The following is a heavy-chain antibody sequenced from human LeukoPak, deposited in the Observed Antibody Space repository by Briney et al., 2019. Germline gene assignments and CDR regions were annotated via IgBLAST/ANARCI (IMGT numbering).Heavy chain of an antibody. V-gene: IGHV3-23*01. CDR1: GFTFTSYA. J-gene: IGHJ4*02. D-gene: IGHD3-22*01. CDR2: ISADGRST. Sequence: GGSLRLSCVASGFTFTSYAMSWVRQAPGKGLEWISAISADGRSTYHADSVEGRFTISRDISKNTLYLQMNSLRAEDTTVYYCAKVAGSSGYYPDFWGQGTLVTVSS. CDR3: AKVAGSSGYYPDF.